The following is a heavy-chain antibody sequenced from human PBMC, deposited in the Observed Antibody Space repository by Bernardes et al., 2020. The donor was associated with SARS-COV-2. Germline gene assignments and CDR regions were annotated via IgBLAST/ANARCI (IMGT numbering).Heavy chain of an antibody. J-gene: IGHJ4*02. CDR2: IRSKPKGYAT. CDR3: TGDYLY. D-gene: IGHD4-17*01. CDR1: GFNFTGSA. V-gene: IGHV3-73*01. Sequence: GGSLRLSCAASGFNFTGSAIQWVRQPSGKGLEWIGRIRSKPKGYATTYAASLKGRFVISRDDSRNTAYLQIHSLKIEDTDVYYCTGDYLYWDQGTLVSVSS.